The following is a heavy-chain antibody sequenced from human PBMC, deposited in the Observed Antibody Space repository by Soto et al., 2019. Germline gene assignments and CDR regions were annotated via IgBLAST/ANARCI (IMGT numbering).Heavy chain of an antibody. CDR2: IYYSGST. CDR1: GGSISSYY. D-gene: IGHD3-22*01. J-gene: IGHJ4*02. CDR3: ARDYYYDRSGYYGFDY. V-gene: IGHV4-59*12. Sequence: SDTMYLTCTFCGGSISSYYLSWIRQPTRKGLEWIGYIYYSGSTNYNPSLKSRVTISVDTSKNQFSLKLSSVTAADTAVYYCARDYYYDRSGYYGFDYWGQGTLVTVSS.